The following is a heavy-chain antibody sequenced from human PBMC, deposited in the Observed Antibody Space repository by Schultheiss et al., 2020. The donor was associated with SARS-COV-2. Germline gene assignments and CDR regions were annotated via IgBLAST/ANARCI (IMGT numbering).Heavy chain of an antibody. J-gene: IGHJ6*02. CDR2: IYSGGST. CDR3: ARGFNFDYYGSGSYLFRPYYYYYGMDV. D-gene: IGHD3-10*01. V-gene: IGHV3-53*01. Sequence: GESLKISCAASGFTVSSNYMSWVRQAPGKGLEWVSVIYSGGSTYYADSVKGRFTISRDNSKNTLYLQMNSLRAEDTAVYYCARGFNFDYYGSGSYLFRPYYYYYGMDVWGQGTTVTVSS. CDR1: GFTVSSNY.